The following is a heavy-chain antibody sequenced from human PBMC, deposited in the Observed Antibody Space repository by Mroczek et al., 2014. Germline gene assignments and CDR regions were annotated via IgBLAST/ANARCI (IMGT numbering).Heavy chain of an antibody. CDR1: GYSFTSYW. CDR3: ARAYYDFWSGYYFDY. Sequence: VQLVESGAEVKKPGESLKISCKGSGYSFTSYWIGWVRQMPGKGLEWMGIIYPGDSDTRYSPSFQGQVTISADKSISTAYLQWSSLKASDTAMYYCARAYYDFWSGYYFDYWGQGTLVTVSS. D-gene: IGHD3-3*01. V-gene: IGHV5-51*03. J-gene: IGHJ4*02. CDR2: IYPGDSDT.